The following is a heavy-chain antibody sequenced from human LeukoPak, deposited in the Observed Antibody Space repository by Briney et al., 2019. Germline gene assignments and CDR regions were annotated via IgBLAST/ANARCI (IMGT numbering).Heavy chain of an antibody. J-gene: IGHJ4*02. D-gene: IGHD3-3*01. CDR3: ARERDYYDFWSGYYTPTAARDTNDY. CDR1: GFTFSSYS. Sequence: GGSLRLSCAASGFTFSSYSMNWVRQAPGEGLEWVSSISSSSSYIYYADSVKGRFTISRDNAKNSLYLQMNSLRAEDTAVYYCARERDYYDFWSGYYTPTAARDTNDYWGQGTLVTVSS. V-gene: IGHV3-21*01. CDR2: ISSSSSYI.